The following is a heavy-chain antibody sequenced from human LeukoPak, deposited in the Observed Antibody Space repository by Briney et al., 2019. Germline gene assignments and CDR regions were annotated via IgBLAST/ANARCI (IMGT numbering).Heavy chain of an antibody. J-gene: IGHJ4*02. D-gene: IGHD1-26*01. Sequence: GGSLRLSCVASRFTFNTYAVNWVRQAPGKGLEWVSAISSNGDITYYADSVRGRFTISRDNSKNTVFLQMNSLRAEDTAVYYCARSYSVRYERRYFDYWGQGTLVTVSS. CDR1: RFTFNTYA. V-gene: IGHV3-23*01. CDR2: ISSNGDIT. CDR3: ARSYSVRYERRYFDY.